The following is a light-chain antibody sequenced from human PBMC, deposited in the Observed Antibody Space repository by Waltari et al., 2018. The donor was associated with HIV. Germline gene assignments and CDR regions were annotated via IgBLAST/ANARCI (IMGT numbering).Light chain of an antibody. V-gene: IGLV2-14*01. Sequence: QSALPQPASVSGSPGQSLTIPCTGTSSAVGGYTYSSWYQQHPGKAPKLMIYEVSNRPSGVSNRFSGSKSGNTASLTISGLQAEDECDYYCSSHTSSIYVFGTGTKVTVL. CDR3: SSHTSSIYV. CDR2: EVS. J-gene: IGLJ1*01. CDR1: SSAVGGYTY.